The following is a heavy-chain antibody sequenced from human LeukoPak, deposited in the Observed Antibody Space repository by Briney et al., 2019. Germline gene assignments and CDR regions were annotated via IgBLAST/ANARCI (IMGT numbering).Heavy chain of an antibody. J-gene: IGHJ4*02. CDR3: AKEPYYYGSGSPGLFDY. V-gene: IGHV3-23*01. CDR1: GFTFSSYA. D-gene: IGHD3-10*01. Sequence: GGSLRLSCAASGFTFSSYAMSWVRQAPGKGLEWVSAISGSGGSTYYADSVKGRFTISRDNSKNTLYLQMNSLRAEDTAVYYCAKEPYYYGSGSPGLFDYWGQGTLVTVSS. CDR2: ISGSGGST.